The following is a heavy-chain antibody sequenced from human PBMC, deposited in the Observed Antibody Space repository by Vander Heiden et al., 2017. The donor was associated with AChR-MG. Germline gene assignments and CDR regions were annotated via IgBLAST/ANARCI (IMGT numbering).Heavy chain of an antibody. J-gene: IGHJ6*03. CDR3: ARGRRPMVRGVIYYYYYMDV. Sequence: QVQLQQWGAGLLKPSETLSLTCAVYGGSFSGYYWSWIRQPPGKGLEWIGEINHSGSTNYNPSLKSRVTISVDTSKNQFSLKLSSVTAADTAVYYCARGRRPMVRGVIYYYYYMDVWGKGTTVTVSS. D-gene: IGHD3-10*01. CDR2: INHSGST. V-gene: IGHV4-34*01. CDR1: GGSFSGYY.